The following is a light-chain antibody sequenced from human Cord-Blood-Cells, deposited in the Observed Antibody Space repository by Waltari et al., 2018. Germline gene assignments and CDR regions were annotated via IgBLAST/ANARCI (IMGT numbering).Light chain of an antibody. Sequence: DIQMTQSPSTLSASVGDRVTTTCRASQSISSWLAWYQQKPGKAPKLLIYKASSLESGVPSRFSGSGSGTEFTLTISSLQPDDFVTYYCQQYNSYSRTFGQGTKLEIK. J-gene: IGKJ2*01. CDR1: QSISSW. CDR3: QQYNSYSRT. V-gene: IGKV1-5*03. CDR2: KAS.